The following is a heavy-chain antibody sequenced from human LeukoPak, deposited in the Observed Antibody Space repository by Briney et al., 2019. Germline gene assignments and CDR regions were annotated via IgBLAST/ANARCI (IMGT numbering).Heavy chain of an antibody. D-gene: IGHD6-19*01. CDR3: AYHTGIAVAAFDY. CDR2: ISCSGGST. Sequence: GGSLRLSCAASGFTFSSYAMSWVRQAPGKGLEWVSAISCSGGSTYYADSVKGRFAISRDNSKNTLYLQMNSLRAEDTAVYYCAYHTGIAVAAFDYWGQGTLVTVSS. V-gene: IGHV3-23*01. CDR1: GFTFSSYA. J-gene: IGHJ4*02.